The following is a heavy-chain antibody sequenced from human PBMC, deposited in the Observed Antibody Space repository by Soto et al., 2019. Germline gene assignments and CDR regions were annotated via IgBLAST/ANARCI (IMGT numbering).Heavy chain of an antibody. J-gene: IGHJ3*02. D-gene: IGHD1-1*01. CDR2: ISYDGSNQ. V-gene: IGHV3-30*18. CDR1: GFTFSSYA. Sequence: QVPLVASGGGVVQPGRSLRLSCAASGFTFSSYAMHWVRQAPGTRRAWVAVISYDGSNQYSAYSVKGRFTNSRDNSKNTLYLQMSSLRAEDTAVYYWAKVTTGATGAFDIWGQGTMVTVSS. CDR3: AKVTTGATGAFDI.